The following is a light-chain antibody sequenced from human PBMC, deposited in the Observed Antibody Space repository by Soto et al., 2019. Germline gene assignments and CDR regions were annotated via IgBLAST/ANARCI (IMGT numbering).Light chain of an antibody. V-gene: IGKV1-5*03. J-gene: IGKJ1*01. Sequence: DIHLTQSPSTLSASVGARVTITCRASQSISSWLAWYQQKPGKAPKLLIYKASTLESGVPSRFSGSGSGTEFTLTISSLQPDDFATYYCQHWVDYMWTFGQGTKVEIK. CDR1: QSISSW. CDR3: QHWVDYMWT. CDR2: KAS.